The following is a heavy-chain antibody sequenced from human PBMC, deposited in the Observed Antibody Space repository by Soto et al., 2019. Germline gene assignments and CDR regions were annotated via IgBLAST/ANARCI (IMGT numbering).Heavy chain of an antibody. J-gene: IGHJ6*02. CDR3: ARDRGGECLKGSGMDV. V-gene: IGHV4-31*03. CDR2: IYHSGST. CDR1: GDSIASHDYY. Sequence: QVQLQESGPGLVKPSQTLSLTCIVSGDSIASHDYYWSWIRLLPGKGLEWIGQIYHSGSTSYNPSLTSRLAISVDTSRTQFSLRLTSVTAADTAVYSCARDRGGECLKGSGMDVWGQGTTVTVSS. D-gene: IGHD3-3*01.